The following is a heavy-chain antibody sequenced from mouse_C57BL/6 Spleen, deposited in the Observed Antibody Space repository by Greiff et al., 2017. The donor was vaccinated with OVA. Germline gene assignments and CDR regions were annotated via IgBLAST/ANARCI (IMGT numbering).Heavy chain of an antibody. Sequence: EVKLMESEGGLVQPGSSMKLSCTASGFTFSDYYMAWVRQVPEKGLEWVANINYDGSSTYYLDSLKSRFIISRDNAKNILYLQMSSLKSEDTATYYCAREVYYDYDDYFDYWGQGTTLTVSS. D-gene: IGHD2-4*01. V-gene: IGHV5-16*01. CDR3: AREVYYDYDDYFDY. CDR2: INYDGSST. CDR1: GFTFSDYY. J-gene: IGHJ2*01.